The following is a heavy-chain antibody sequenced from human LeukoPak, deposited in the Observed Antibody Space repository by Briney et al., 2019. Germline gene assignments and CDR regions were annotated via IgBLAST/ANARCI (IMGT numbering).Heavy chain of an antibody. Sequence: SETLSLTCTVSGGSISIISYYWGWIRQPPGKGLEWIGSIYYSGATYYNPSLKGRLTISVDTSQTQFSLKLSSVTAADTAVYYCAREVGNSGAFDIWGQGTMVTVSS. CDR3: AREVGNSGAFDI. J-gene: IGHJ3*02. V-gene: IGHV4-39*07. CDR2: IYYSGAT. D-gene: IGHD4-23*01. CDR1: GGSISIISYY.